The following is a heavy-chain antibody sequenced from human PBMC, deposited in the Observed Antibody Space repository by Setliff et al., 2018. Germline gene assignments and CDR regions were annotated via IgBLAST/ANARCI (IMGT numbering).Heavy chain of an antibody. D-gene: IGHD5-12*01. CDR1: GGSIINSYY. CDR2: ISTSGST. CDR3: ARDQWVRSPPLYFSYSMDD. J-gene: IGHJ6*02. Sequence: SETLSLTCTVSGGSIINSYYWSWIRQPAGKGLEWIGRISTSGSTNYNPSLKSRVTVSLDTSKNQFSLKLTSVTAADTAVYYCARDQWVRSPPLYFSYSMDDWGQGTTVTV. V-gene: IGHV4-4*07.